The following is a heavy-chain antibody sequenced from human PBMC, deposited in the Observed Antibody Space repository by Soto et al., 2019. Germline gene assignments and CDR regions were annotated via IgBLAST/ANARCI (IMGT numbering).Heavy chain of an antibody. CDR1: GGSFSGYY. Sequence: QVQLQQWGAGLLKPSETLSLTCAVYGGSFSGYYWSWIRQPPGKGLEWIGEINHSGSTNYNPSLKSRVTISVDTSKNQFSLKLSSVTAADTAVYYCARVAGRRYYFQHWGQGTLVTVSS. CDR2: INHSGST. V-gene: IGHV4-34*01. J-gene: IGHJ1*01. CDR3: ARVAGRRYYFQH. D-gene: IGHD3-9*01.